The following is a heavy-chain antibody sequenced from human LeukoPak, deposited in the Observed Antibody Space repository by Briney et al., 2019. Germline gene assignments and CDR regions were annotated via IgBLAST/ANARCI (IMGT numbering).Heavy chain of an antibody. V-gene: IGHV4-59*01. J-gene: IGHJ3*02. CDR2: IYYSRST. D-gene: IGHD5-12*01. Sequence: SETLSLTCTVSGGSISSYYWSWIRQPPGKGLEWIGYIYYSRSTNYNPSLKSRVTISVDTSKNQFSLKLSSVTAADTAVYYCARDGGRRWLDAFDIWGQGTMVTVSS. CDR1: GGSISSYY. CDR3: ARDGGRRWLDAFDI.